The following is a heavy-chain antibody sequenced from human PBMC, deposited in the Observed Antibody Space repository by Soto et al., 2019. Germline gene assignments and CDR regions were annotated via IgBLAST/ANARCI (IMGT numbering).Heavy chain of an antibody. V-gene: IGHV3-23*01. D-gene: IGHD3-10*01. CDR3: AKTFDDYYYMDV. Sequence: EVQLLESGGGLVQPGGSLRLSCAASGFTFSSYAMSWVRQAPGKGLEWVSAISGSGGSTYYADSVKGRFTISRDNSKNTLYLQMNSLRAEDTAVYYYAKTFDDYYYMDVWGKGTTVTVSS. J-gene: IGHJ6*03. CDR1: GFTFSSYA. CDR2: ISGSGGST.